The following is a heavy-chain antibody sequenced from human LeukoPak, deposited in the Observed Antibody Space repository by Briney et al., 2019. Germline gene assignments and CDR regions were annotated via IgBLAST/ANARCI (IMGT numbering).Heavy chain of an antibody. CDR2: INPNSGGT. J-gene: IGHJ4*02. V-gene: IGHV1-2*06. D-gene: IGHD5-18*01. CDR1: GYTFTGYY. CDR3: ARFSAGGYSYGLDY. Sequence: ASVKVSCKASGYTFTGYYMHWVRQAPGRGLEWMGRINPNSGGTNYAQKFQGRVTMTRDTSISTAYMELSRLRSDDTAVYYCARFSAGGYSYGLDYWGQGTLVTVSS.